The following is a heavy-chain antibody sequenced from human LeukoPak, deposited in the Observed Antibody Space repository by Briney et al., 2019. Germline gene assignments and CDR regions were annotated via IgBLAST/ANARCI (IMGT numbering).Heavy chain of an antibody. CDR3: ARESDGYNSYAFDI. CDR1: GGSISSSSYY. CDR2: IYYSGST. V-gene: IGHV4-61*01. Sequence: KPSETLSLTCTVSGGSISSSSYYWSWNRQPPGNGLEWIGYIYYSGSTNYNPSLKSRVTISVDTSKNQFSLKLSSVTAADTALYYCARESDGYNSYAFDIWGQGIMVTVSS. D-gene: IGHD5-24*01. J-gene: IGHJ3*02.